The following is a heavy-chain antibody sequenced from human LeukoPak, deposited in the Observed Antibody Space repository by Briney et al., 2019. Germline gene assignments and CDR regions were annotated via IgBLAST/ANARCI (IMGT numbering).Heavy chain of an antibody. CDR3: TTNHRYYYDYMDV. V-gene: IGHV3-21*03. CDR1: GFTFSSYS. CDR2: ISSSSSYI. J-gene: IGHJ6*03. Sequence: PGGSLRLSCAASGFTFSSYSMNWVRQAPGKGLEWVSSISSSSSYIYYADSVKGRFTISKDNAKNSLYLQMNSLKTEDTAVYYCTTNHRYYYDYMDVWGKGTTVTVSS. D-gene: IGHD1-14*01.